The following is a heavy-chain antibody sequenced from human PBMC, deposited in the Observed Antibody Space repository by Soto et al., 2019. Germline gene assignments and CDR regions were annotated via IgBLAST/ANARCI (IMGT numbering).Heavy chain of an antibody. D-gene: IGHD5-18*01. J-gene: IGHJ5*02. V-gene: IGHV3-23*01. CDR1: GFTFSGSS. CDR2: ISGSGGNT. Sequence: EVQLLESGGRLIQPGGSLRLSCAPSGFTFSGSSMTWVRQAPGTGLEWVSTISGSGGNTDYADSVKGRFTVSRDNSKNTWSLQINSLRADDTAVYYCARATRPSVRTAMVRYNWFEIWGQGTLVTVSS. CDR3: ARATRPSVRTAMVRYNWFEI.